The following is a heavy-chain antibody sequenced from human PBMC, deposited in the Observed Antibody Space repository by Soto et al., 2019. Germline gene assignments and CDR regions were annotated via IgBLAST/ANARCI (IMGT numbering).Heavy chain of an antibody. J-gene: IGHJ4*02. CDR2: INSDGSST. CDR3: ARAGGRLSVVYDYIWGSYRYSPFDY. Sequence: GGSLRLSCAASGFTFSSYWMHWVRQAPGKGLVWVSRINSDGSSTSYADSVKGRFTISRDNAKNTLYLQMNSLRAEDTAVYYCARAGGRLSVVYDYIWGSYRYSPFDYWGQGTLVTVSS. D-gene: IGHD3-16*02. V-gene: IGHV3-74*01. CDR1: GFTFSSYW.